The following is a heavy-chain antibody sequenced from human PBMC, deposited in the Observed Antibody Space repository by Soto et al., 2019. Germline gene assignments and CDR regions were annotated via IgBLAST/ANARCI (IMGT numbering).Heavy chain of an antibody. Sequence: GGSLRLSCAASGFTFSRYWMHWVRQAPGKGLVWVSRISYDESTTDYADSVKGRSTISRDSAKNTLCLQMNSLRAEDTAVYFCARGGANTAMAHDYWGQGTLVTVSS. CDR3: ARGGANTAMAHDY. D-gene: IGHD5-18*01. J-gene: IGHJ4*02. V-gene: IGHV3-74*01. CDR1: GFTFSRYW. CDR2: ISYDESTT.